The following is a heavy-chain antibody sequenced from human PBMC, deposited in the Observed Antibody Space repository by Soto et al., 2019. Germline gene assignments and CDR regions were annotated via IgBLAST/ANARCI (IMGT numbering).Heavy chain of an antibody. CDR2: ISSSSSYI. Sequence: PGGSLRLSCAASGFTFSSYSMNWVRQAPGKGLEWVSSISSSSSYIYYADSVKGRFTISRDNAKNSLYLQMNSLRAEDTAVYYCARGAVVPAANWFDPWGQGTLVTVSS. CDR3: ARGAVVPAANWFDP. D-gene: IGHD2-2*01. J-gene: IGHJ5*02. V-gene: IGHV3-21*01. CDR1: GFTFSSYS.